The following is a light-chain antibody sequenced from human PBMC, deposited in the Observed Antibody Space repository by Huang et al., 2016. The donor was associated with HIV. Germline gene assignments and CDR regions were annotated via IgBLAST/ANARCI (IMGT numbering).Light chain of an antibody. J-gene: IGKJ2*01. CDR1: QRVGGY. CDR3: QQPGS. Sequence: EIVLTQSPATLSLSPGERATLSCRASQRVGGYLAWYQQKPGQAPRLLIYDTSTRATGSPARFSGSGSETYFTLTISSLEPEDFAVYYCQQPGSFGQGTKVDIK. CDR2: DTS. V-gene: IGKV3-11*01.